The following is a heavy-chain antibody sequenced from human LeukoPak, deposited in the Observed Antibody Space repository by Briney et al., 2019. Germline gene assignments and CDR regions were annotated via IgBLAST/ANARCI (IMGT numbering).Heavy chain of an antibody. J-gene: IGHJ5*02. V-gene: IGHV3-49*04. CDR3: TRDLKTLLWFGEFTNWFDP. CDR1: GFTFGDYA. D-gene: IGHD3-10*01. CDR2: IRIKAYGWTT. Sequence: RNLRFNCTASGFTFGDYAMIWVRQAPGKGLVGVGFIRIKAYGWTTEYAASVKGKFTISIDDSKSTAYLQMNRLKTEDTAVYYCTRDLKTLLWFGEFTNWFDPWGQGTLVTVSS.